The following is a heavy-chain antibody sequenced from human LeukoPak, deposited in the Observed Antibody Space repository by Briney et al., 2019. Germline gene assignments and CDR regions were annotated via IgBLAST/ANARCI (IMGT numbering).Heavy chain of an antibody. Sequence: SETLSLTCTVSGGSISSYHWSWIRQPPGKGLEWIGYIYYSGSTNYNPSLKSRVTISVDTSKNQFSLKLSSVTAADTAVYYCARNYDSSGYYDYWGQGTLVTVSS. CDR2: IYYSGST. D-gene: IGHD3-22*01. J-gene: IGHJ4*02. V-gene: IGHV4-59*01. CDR1: GGSISSYH. CDR3: ARNYDSSGYYDY.